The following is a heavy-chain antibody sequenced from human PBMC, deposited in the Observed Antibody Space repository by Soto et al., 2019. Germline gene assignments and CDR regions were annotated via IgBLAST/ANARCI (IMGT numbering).Heavy chain of an antibody. J-gene: IGHJ3*02. CDR2: IYHSGST. D-gene: IGHD3-22*01. V-gene: IGHV4-30-2*01. Sequence: PSETLSLTCAVSGGSISSGGYSWGWIRQPPGKGLEWIGYIYHSGSTYYNPSLKSRVTISVDRSKNQFSLKLSSVTAADTAVYYCARDFRNYYYDSPDVYDIWSQGTMVTVSS. CDR1: GGSISSGGYS. CDR3: ARDFRNYYYDSPDVYDI.